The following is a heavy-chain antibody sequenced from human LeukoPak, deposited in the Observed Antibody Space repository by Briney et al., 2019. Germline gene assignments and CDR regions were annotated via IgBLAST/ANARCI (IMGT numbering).Heavy chain of an antibody. V-gene: IGHV7-4-1*01. CDR2: INTNTGNP. CDR1: GYTFTSYA. J-gene: IGHJ4*02. CDR3: ARVRKNSEAYYYFDY. D-gene: IGHD1-26*01. Sequence: GASVKVSCKASGYTFTSYAMNWVRQAPGQGLEWMGWINTNTGNPTYAQGFTGRFVFSLDTSVSTAYLQIGSLKAEDTAVYYCARVRKNSEAYYYFDYWGQGTLVTVSS.